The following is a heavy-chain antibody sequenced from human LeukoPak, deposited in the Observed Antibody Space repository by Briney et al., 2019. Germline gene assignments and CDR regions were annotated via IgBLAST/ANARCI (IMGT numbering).Heavy chain of an antibody. J-gene: IGHJ3*02. CDR1: GYTFTSYD. CDR2: MNPNSGNT. V-gene: IGHV1-8*03. Sequence: GASVKVSCKASGYTFTSYDINWVRQATGQGLEWMGWMNPNSGNTGYAQKFQGRVTITRNTSISAAYMELSSLRSEDTAVYYCARGQVAQSAVIILDAGEAFDIWGQGTMVTVSS. CDR3: ARGQVAQSAVIILDAGEAFDI. D-gene: IGHD3-3*01.